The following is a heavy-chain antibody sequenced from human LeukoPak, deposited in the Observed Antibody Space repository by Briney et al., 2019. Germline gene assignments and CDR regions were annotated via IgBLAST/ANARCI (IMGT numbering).Heavy chain of an antibody. CDR2: IYYSGST. Sequence: MPSQTLSLTCTVSGGSISSGGYYWSWIRQHPGKGLEWIGYIYYSGSTYYNPSLKSRVTVSVDTSKNQFSLKLSSVTAADTAVYYRARGSTPAAARYYYYYMDVWGKGTTVTVSS. V-gene: IGHV4-31*03. D-gene: IGHD2-2*01. J-gene: IGHJ6*03. CDR3: ARGSTPAAARYYYYYMDV. CDR1: GGSISSGGYY.